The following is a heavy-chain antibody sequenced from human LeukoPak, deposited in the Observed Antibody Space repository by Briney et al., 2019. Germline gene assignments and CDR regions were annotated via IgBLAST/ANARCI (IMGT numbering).Heavy chain of an antibody. D-gene: IGHD4-17*01. CDR1: GFTFDDYA. Sequence: GRSLRLSCAASGFTFDDYAMHWVRQAPGKGLEWVSGISWNSGGIGYADSVKGRFTISRDNAKNSLYLQMNSLRAEDTALYYCAKAAGPGEFTVIDYWGQGTLVTVSS. J-gene: IGHJ4*02. CDR3: AKAAGPGEFTVIDY. V-gene: IGHV3-9*01. CDR2: ISWNSGGI.